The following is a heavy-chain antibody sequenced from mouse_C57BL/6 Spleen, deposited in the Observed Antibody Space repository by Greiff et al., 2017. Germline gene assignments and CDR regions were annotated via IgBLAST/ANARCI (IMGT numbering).Heavy chain of an antibody. J-gene: IGHJ4*01. D-gene: IGHD1-1*01. CDR2: IDPENGDT. CDR1: GFNIKDDY. Sequence: VQLQQSGAELVRPGASVKLSCTASGFNIKDDYMHWVKQRPEQGLEWIGWIDPENGDTEYASKFQGKATITADTSSNTAYLQLSSLTSEDTAVYYCTKITTVGGYAMDYWGQGTSVTVSS. CDR3: TKITTVGGYAMDY. V-gene: IGHV14-4*01.